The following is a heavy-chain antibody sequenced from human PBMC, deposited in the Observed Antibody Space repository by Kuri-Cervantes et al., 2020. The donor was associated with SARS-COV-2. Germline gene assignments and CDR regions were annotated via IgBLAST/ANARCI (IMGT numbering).Heavy chain of an antibody. V-gene: IGHV1-69*05. D-gene: IGHD2-2*01. CDR2: ITPIFGTA. CDR3: ARVASDCSSTSCSDY. J-gene: IGHJ4*02. Sequence: SVKVSCKASGGTFSSYAISWVRQAPGQGLEWMGGITPIFGTANYAQKFQGRVTITTDESTSTAYMELSSLRSEDTAVYYCARVASDCSSTSCSDYWGQGTLVTVSS. CDR1: GGTFSSYA.